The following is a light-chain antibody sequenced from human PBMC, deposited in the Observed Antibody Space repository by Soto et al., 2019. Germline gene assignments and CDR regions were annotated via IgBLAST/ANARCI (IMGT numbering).Light chain of an antibody. J-gene: IGKJ4*01. Sequence: EIVLTQSPSTLSLTPGERATLSCRASQSVSSYLAWYQHKPGQAPRLLIYDASTRATGIPARFRGSGSGTDFPLTISCLEPEDFAVYYCQQRSNFLTFGGGTKVDIK. CDR3: QQRSNFLT. CDR2: DAS. V-gene: IGKV3-11*01. CDR1: QSVSSY.